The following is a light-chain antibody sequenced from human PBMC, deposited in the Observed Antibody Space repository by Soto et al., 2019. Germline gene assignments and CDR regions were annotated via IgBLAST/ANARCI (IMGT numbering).Light chain of an antibody. CDR2: DAS. V-gene: IGKV1-5*01. J-gene: IGKJ1*01. Sequence: DIQMTQSPSFLSASVGDKVTITCRATESVSKWLAWYQEKPGNPPRPLIYDASTLESGVPSRFSGSGSGTEFTLTIRSMQADDFAIYSCQQYNSHSWTFGQGTKVDSK. CDR1: ESVSKW. CDR3: QQYNSHSWT.